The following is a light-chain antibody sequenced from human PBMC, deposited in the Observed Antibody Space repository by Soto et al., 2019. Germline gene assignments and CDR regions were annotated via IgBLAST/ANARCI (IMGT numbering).Light chain of an antibody. J-gene: IGKJ4*01. V-gene: IGKV1-39*01. CDR1: QSINNY. CDR2: TAS. Sequence: DIQMTQSPSSLSASLGDRLTITCRASQSINNYLSWFQQKPGKAPKLLIYTASTLQSGVPSRFSGSGSGTDFTLTITNLQPEDFATYYCHQNYGTPLTFGGGTKVEIK. CDR3: HQNYGTPLT.